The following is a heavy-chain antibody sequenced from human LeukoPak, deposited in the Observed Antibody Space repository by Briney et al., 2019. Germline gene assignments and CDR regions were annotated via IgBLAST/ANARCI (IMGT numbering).Heavy chain of an antibody. D-gene: IGHD5-18*01. CDR3: ARDLYSYGDCLDYYYYYYMDV. V-gene: IGHV1-2*02. CDR2: INPNSGGT. J-gene: IGHJ6*03. CDR1: GYTFTCYY. Sequence: ASLKASCKASGYTFTCYYMHWVRQAPGQGLEWMGWINPNSGGTNYAQKFQGRVTMTRDTYISTAYMEVSRLRSDDPAVYYCARDLYSYGDCLDYYYYYYMDVWGKGTTVTVSS.